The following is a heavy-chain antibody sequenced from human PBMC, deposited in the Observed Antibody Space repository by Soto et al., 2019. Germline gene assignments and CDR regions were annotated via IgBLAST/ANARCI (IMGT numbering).Heavy chain of an antibody. CDR3: AKDGRDPDYCYGMDV. Sequence: QVQLVESGGGVVQPGRSLRLSCAPSGFIFSIYGMHWVRQAPGKGLEWVAAISYDGSNKYYVDSVKGRFTISRDNSKNTLSLQMNSLRAEDTAVYYCAKDGRDPDYCYGMDVWGQGTTVTVSS. CDR1: GFIFSIYG. CDR2: ISYDGSNK. J-gene: IGHJ6*02. V-gene: IGHV3-30*18.